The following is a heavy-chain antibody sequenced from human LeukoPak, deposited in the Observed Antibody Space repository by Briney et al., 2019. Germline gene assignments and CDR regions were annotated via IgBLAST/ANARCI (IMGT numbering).Heavy chain of an antibody. V-gene: IGHV4-59*05. Sequence: PGGSLTLTWAASGFTFSSYSRHWFRQPPGKGLEWIGTIPYSGSTFYKPPLKSRLTVSEDTSRNQFYLKLSSVTAADTGVYYCARTSGVLPSFEWANWFDTWGQRSLVTVSS. CDR2: IPYSGST. CDR1: GFTFSSYS. CDR3: ARTSGVLPSFEWANWFDT. J-gene: IGHJ5*02. D-gene: IGHD3-9*01.